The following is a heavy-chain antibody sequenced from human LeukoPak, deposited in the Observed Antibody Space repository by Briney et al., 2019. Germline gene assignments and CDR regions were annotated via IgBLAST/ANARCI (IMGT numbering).Heavy chain of an antibody. CDR3: AKDISVGQQWLVSYFDY. CDR1: GFTFDDYA. CDR2: ISWNSGSI. D-gene: IGHD6-19*01. J-gene: IGHJ4*02. Sequence: GGSLRLSCAASGFTFDDYAMHWVRQAPGKGLEWVSGISWNSGSIGYADSVKGRFTISRDNAKNSLYLQMNSLRAEDTALYYCAKDISVGQQWLVSYFDYWGQGTLVTVSS. V-gene: IGHV3-9*01.